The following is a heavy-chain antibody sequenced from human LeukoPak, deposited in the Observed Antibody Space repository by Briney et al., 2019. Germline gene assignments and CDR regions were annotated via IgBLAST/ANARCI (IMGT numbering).Heavy chain of an antibody. CDR3: ARPWASESLRFAFDY. Sequence: SETLSLTCTVSGGSISSTTYYWGWIRQPPGKGLEWIGSIYNSGRTYYNPSLKSRVTISVDTSKNQFSLKLTSVTAADTAVYYCARPWASESLRFAFDYWGQGTLVTASS. J-gene: IGHJ4*02. D-gene: IGHD4-17*01. V-gene: IGHV4-39*01. CDR2: IYNSGRT. CDR1: GGSISSTTYY.